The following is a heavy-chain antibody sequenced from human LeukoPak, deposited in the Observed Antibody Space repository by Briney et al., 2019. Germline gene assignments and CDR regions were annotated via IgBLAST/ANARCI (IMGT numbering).Heavy chain of an antibody. CDR1: GYTFTGYY. J-gene: IGHJ4*02. CDR2: INPNSGGT. Sequence: ASVKVSCKASGYTFTGYYMHWVRQAPGQGLEWMGWINPNSGGTNYAQKFQGRVTMTRDTSISTAYMELSRLRSDDTAVYFRARVLVSSTSCYTRVFDYWGQGTLVTVSS. V-gene: IGHV1-2*02. D-gene: IGHD2-2*02. CDR3: ARVLVSSTSCYTRVFDY.